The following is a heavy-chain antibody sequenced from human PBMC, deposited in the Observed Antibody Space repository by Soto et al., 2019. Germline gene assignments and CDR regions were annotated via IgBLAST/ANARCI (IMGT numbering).Heavy chain of an antibody. Sequence: GSLRLSCAASGFTFSSYGMHWVRQAPGKGLEWVAVISYDGSNKYYADSVKGRFTISRDNSKNTLYLQMNSLRAEDTAVYYCAKRRTGIDYWGQGTLVTVSS. CDR3: AKRRTGIDY. CDR1: GFTFSSYG. CDR2: ISYDGSNK. V-gene: IGHV3-30*18. J-gene: IGHJ4*02.